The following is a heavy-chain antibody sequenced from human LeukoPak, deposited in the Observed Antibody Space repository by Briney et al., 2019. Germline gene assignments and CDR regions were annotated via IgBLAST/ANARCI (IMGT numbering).Heavy chain of an antibody. V-gene: IGHV1-2*02. J-gene: IGHJ6*02. CDR2: INPNSGGT. Sequence: ASVKVSFKASGYTVTDYYMHWVRQAPGQGLEWMGWINPNSGGTNYAQNFQGRVTMTRDTSIRTAYMELSRLRSDDTAMFYCARGGSTWPNYYYYGVDVWGQGTTVTVSS. CDR1: GYTVTDYY. D-gene: IGHD3-10*01. CDR3: ARGGSTWPNYYYYGVDV.